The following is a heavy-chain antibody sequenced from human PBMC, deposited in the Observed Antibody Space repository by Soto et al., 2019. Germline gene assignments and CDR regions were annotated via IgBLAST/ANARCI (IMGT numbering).Heavy chain of an antibody. V-gene: IGHV4-59*08. Sequence: PSETLSLTCTVSGGSISSYYWSWIRQPPGKGLEWIGYIYYSGSTNYNPSLKSRVTISVDTPNNQFSLKLSSVTAADTAVYYCARRSGSCYDYWGQGTLVTVSS. J-gene: IGHJ4*02. D-gene: IGHD7-27*01. CDR2: IYYSGST. CDR1: GGSISSYY. CDR3: ARRSGSCYDY.